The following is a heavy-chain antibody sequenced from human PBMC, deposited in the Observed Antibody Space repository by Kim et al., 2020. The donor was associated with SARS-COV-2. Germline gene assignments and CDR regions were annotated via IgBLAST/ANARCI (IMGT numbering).Heavy chain of an antibody. J-gene: IGHJ3*02. CDR1: GFTFSSYA. V-gene: IGHV3-30-3*01. Sequence: GGSLRLSCAASGFTFSSYAMHWVRQAPGKGLEWVAVISYDGSNKYYADSVKGRFTISRDNSKNTLYLQMNSLRAEDTAVYYCARNFAFDIWGQGTMVTVSS. CDR2: ISYDGSNK. CDR3: ARNFAFDI.